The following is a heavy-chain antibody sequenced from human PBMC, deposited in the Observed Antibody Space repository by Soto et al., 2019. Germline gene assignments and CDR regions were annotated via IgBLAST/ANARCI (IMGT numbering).Heavy chain of an antibody. V-gene: IGHV1-18*01. J-gene: IGHJ1*01. CDR3: ARAVDYYDSSGYYTHEYFQH. Sequence: QVQLVQSGAEVKKPGASVKVSCKASGYTFTSYGISWVRQAPGQGLEWMGWISAYNGSTNYAQKLQGRVTMTTDTSTSTVYMELRSLRSDDTAFYYCARAVDYYDSSGYYTHEYFQHWGQGTLVTVSS. D-gene: IGHD3-22*01. CDR2: ISAYNGST. CDR1: GYTFTSYG.